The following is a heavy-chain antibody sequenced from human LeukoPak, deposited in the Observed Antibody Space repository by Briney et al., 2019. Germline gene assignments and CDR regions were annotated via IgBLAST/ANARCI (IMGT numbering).Heavy chain of an antibody. CDR2: IGGRGGRT. CDR1: GFPFSVAW. CDR3: AKGRIAVAPYYGMDV. Sequence: GGSLRLSCAASGFPFSVAWMSWVRQAPGKGLEWVSGIGGRGGRTYYADSVQGRFTISRDNSNNTVDLQMNSLRAEDTAIYYCAKGRIAVAPYYGMDVWGRGTTVSVSS. V-gene: IGHV3-23*01. D-gene: IGHD6-19*01. J-gene: IGHJ6*02.